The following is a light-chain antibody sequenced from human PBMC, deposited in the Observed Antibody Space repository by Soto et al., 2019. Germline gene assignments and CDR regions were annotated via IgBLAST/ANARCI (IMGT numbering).Light chain of an antibody. J-gene: IGKJ1*01. Sequence: EILLTQSPATLSLSPGDSATLSCRASQRVSRNVAWYQQKPGQAPRLLISAASTGAAGVPARFNAAGSGTVFTLTISSLQSEDFPIYYCQQYNTWPRTVGQGTKADTK. CDR1: QRVSRN. V-gene: IGKV3D-15*01. CDR3: QQYNTWPRT. CDR2: AAS.